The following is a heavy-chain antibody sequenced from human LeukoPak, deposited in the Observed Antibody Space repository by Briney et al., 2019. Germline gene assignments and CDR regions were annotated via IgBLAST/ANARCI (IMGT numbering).Heavy chain of an antibody. CDR2: INPSGGST. CDR1: GYTFTSYY. J-gene: IGHJ4*02. CDR3: ARGWLAETTVVTPYNY. D-gene: IGHD4-23*01. Sequence: ASVKVSCKASGYTFTSYYMHWVRQAPGQGLEWMGIINPSGGSTSYAQKFQGRVTMTRDTSTSTAYMELRSLRSEDTAVYYCARGWLAETTVVTPYNYWGQGTLVTVSS. V-gene: IGHV1-46*01.